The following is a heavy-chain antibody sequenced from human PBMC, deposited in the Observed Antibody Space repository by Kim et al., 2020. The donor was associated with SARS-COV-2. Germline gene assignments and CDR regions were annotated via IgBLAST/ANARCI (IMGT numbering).Heavy chain of an antibody. D-gene: IGHD6-19*01. CDR2: IREDGGVT. Sequence: GGSLRLSCAASGFTFSRSWMTWVRQAPGKGLEWVANIREDGGVTAYADSLKGRFTISRDNAQNSLYLQLNSLRTEDTAVYFCARSVSGTLCNDWGLGTLVTVSS. CDR1: GFTFSRSW. CDR3: ARSVSGTLCND. V-gene: IGHV3-7*01. J-gene: IGHJ4*02.